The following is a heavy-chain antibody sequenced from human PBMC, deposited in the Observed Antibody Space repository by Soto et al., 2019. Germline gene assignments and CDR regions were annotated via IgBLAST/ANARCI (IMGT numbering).Heavy chain of an antibody. D-gene: IGHD1-26*01. V-gene: IGHV3-30-3*01. CDR1: GFTFSSYA. J-gene: IGHJ3*02. CDR2: ISYDGSNK. Sequence: PGGSLRLSCAASGFTFSSYAMHWVRQAPGKGLEWVAVISYDGSNKYYADSVKGRFTISRDNSKNTLYLQMNSLRAEDTAVYYCARVKGQEVGAFDIWGQGTMVTVSS. CDR3: ARVKGQEVGAFDI.